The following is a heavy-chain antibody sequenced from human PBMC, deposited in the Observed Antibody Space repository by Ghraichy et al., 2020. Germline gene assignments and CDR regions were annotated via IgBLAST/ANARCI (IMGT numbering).Heavy chain of an antibody. CDR1: GFIFSGYW. Sequence: GGSLRLSCAASGFIFSGYWMSWVRQAPGKGLEWVANIKKDGSEKYYVDSVKGRFTISRDNAKNSLYLQMNSLRAEDTALYYCARDGVEDYVWGSHSKNWGQGTLVTVSS. J-gene: IGHJ4*02. CDR3: ARDGVEDYVWGSHSKN. V-gene: IGHV3-7*01. CDR2: IKKDGSEK. D-gene: IGHD3-16*01.